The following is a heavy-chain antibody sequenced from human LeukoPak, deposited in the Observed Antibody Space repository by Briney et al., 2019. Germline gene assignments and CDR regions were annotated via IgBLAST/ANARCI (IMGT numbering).Heavy chain of an antibody. CDR2: ISGSGGYT. CDR1: RFTFSSYS. Sequence: GGSLRLSCSASRFTFSSYSMSWVRQAPGKGLEWVSSISGSGGYTYYADSVKGRFTISRDNSKNTLYLQMNSLGADDTAVYYCAKPDGSGTYYNYFDYWGQGTLVTVSS. V-gene: IGHV3-23*01. CDR3: AKPDGSGTYYNYFDY. J-gene: IGHJ4*02. D-gene: IGHD3-10*01.